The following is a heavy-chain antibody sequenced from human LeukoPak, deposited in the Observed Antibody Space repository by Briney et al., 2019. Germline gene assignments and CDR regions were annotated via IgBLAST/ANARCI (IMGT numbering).Heavy chain of an antibody. Sequence: KESGPTLVKPTQTLTLTCTFSGFSLTTSGVGVGWIRQPPGKALVWLALINWDDQKVYSPSLQSRLSITKDTSKNQVVLTMANVDPVDTATYYCAHRRDSSGYQYRYWFAPWGQGTLVTVSS. J-gene: IGHJ5*02. CDR3: AHRRDSSGYQYRYWFAP. CDR2: INWDDQK. D-gene: IGHD3-22*01. CDR1: GFSLTTSGVG. V-gene: IGHV2-5*02.